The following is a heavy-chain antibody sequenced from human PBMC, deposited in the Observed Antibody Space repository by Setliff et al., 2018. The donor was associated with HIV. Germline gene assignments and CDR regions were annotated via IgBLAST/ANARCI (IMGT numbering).Heavy chain of an antibody. J-gene: IGHJ4*02. V-gene: IGHV4-39*02. CDR3: ASLFQYSGHDWFDF. D-gene: IGHD5-12*01. CDR2: FFHNFIT. CDR1: GGAIDGSKEA. Sequence: PSETLSLTCSVSGGAIDGSKEAWGWIRQSPARGLEWIGSFFHNFITSYNPSLKNEVTISVDTSKNHLSLKLTSVTAADTAVYYCASLFQYSGHDWFDFWGQGTLVTVPQ.